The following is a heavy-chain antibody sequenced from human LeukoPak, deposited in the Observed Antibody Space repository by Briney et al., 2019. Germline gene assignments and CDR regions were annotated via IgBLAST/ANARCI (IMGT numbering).Heavy chain of an antibody. V-gene: IGHV3-53*05. J-gene: IGHJ4*02. CDR2: IYSGGST. CDR3: SKAQEYSSGWYMCDY. Sequence: GGSLRLSCAASGFTVSSNYMSWVRQAPGKGLEWVSVIYSGGSTYYADSVKGRFTISRDSSKNTLYLQMNSLRAEDTAVYYCSKAQEYSSGWYMCDYWGQGTLVTVSS. D-gene: IGHD6-19*01. CDR1: GFTVSSNY.